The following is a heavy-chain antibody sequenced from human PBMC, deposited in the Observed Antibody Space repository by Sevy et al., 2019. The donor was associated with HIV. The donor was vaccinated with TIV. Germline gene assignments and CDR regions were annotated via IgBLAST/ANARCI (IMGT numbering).Heavy chain of an antibody. CDR2: IYYSGST. Sequence: SETLSLTCTVSGGSISSGGYYWSWIRQHPGKGLEWIGYIYYSGSTYYNPSLKSRVTISVDTSKNPFSLKLSSGTAADTAVYYCAGTDTAMDTTDYWGQGTLVTVSS. V-gene: IGHV4-31*03. CDR3: AGTDTAMDTTDY. CDR1: GGSISSGGYY. D-gene: IGHD5-18*01. J-gene: IGHJ4*02.